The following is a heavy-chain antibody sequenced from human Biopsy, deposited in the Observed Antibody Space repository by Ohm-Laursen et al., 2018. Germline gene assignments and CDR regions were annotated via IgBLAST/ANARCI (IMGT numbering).Heavy chain of an antibody. D-gene: IGHD3-10*01. V-gene: IGHV3-23*01. CDR1: GFTFTNYG. J-gene: IGHJ3*01. CDR3: VKGFGFFSDTGS. Sequence: GSLRLSCSASGFTFTNYGTTWVCQAPRNGQECVSIISVNGHNINYADSVRGRFTISSDNAENTLYLQMNSLRVDDTAIYYCVKGFGFFSDTGSWGHGTLVTVSS. CDR2: ISVNGHNI.